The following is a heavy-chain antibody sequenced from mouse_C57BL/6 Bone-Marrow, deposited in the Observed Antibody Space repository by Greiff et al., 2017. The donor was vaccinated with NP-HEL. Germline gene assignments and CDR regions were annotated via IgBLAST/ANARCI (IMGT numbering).Heavy chain of an antibody. J-gene: IGHJ2*01. V-gene: IGHV5-6*01. CDR1: GFTFSSYG. D-gene: IGHD4-1*01. CDR3: ARHPGDYFDY. CDR2: ISSGGSYT. Sequence: EVKLMESGGDLVKPGGSLKLSCAASGFTFSSYGMSWVRQTPDKRLEWVATISSGGSYTYYLDSVKGRFTISRDNAKNTLYLQMSSLKSEDTAMYYCARHPGDYFDYWGQGTTLTVSS.